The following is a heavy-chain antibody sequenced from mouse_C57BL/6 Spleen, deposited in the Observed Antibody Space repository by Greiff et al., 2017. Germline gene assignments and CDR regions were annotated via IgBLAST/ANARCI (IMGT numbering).Heavy chain of an antibody. V-gene: IGHV1-18*01. J-gene: IGHJ1*03. D-gene: IGHD1-1*01. CDR1: GYTFTDYN. Sequence: EVKLQQSGPELVKPGASVKIPCKASGYTFTDYNMDWVKQSHGKSLEWIGDINPNNGGTIYNQKFKGKATLTVDKSSSTAYMELRSLTSEDTAVYYCARGKDGSSPHWYFDVWGTGTTVTVSS. CDR3: ARGKDGSSPHWYFDV. CDR2: INPNNGGT.